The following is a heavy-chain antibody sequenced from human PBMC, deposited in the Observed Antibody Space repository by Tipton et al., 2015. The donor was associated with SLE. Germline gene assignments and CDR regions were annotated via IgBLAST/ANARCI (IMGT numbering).Heavy chain of an antibody. D-gene: IGHD6-13*01. Sequence: LRLSCTVSGGSISSYYWGWIRQPPGKGLEWIGYIYYSGSTNYNPSLKSRVTISVGTSKNQFSLKLSSVTAADTAVYYCARRIAAAGGWFDPWGQGTLVTVSS. J-gene: IGHJ5*02. CDR3: ARRIAAAGGWFDP. CDR2: IYYSGST. CDR1: GGSISSYY. V-gene: IGHV4-59*12.